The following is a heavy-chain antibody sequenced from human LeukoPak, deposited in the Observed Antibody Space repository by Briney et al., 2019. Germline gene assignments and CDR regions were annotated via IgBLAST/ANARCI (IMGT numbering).Heavy chain of an antibody. Sequence: TSETLSLTCTVSGGSISSSSFYWGWIRQPPGKGLEWIASMYYSGSTYYNPALKTRVTISVDTSKNQFSLKLRSVTAADTAVYYCARNHYYGSGSLYDPQNWFDPWGQGTLVTVSS. CDR2: MYYSGST. J-gene: IGHJ5*02. CDR1: GGSISSSSFY. D-gene: IGHD3-10*01. CDR3: ARNHYYGSGSLYDPQNWFDP. V-gene: IGHV4-39*01.